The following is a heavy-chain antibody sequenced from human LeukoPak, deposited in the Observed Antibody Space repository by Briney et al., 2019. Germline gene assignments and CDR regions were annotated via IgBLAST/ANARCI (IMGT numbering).Heavy chain of an antibody. CDR1: GYSISSGYY. Sequence: PSETLSLTCVASGYSISSGYYCGCLRQPPGKGLEWIGSNYHGGSTYYNASLKSRVTLSVDTSKSQFSLKMTCVNAADTAVYYWARGLPVRCSGDNCSPGYFDYWGEGILVTVSS. CDR2: NYHGGST. V-gene: IGHV4-38-2*01. CDR3: ARGLPVRCSGDNCSPGYFDY. J-gene: IGHJ4*02. D-gene: IGHD2-15*01.